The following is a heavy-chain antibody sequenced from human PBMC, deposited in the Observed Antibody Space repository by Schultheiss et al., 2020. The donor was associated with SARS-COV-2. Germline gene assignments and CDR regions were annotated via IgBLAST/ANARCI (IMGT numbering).Heavy chain of an antibody. CDR1: GFPFSSSW. Sequence: GGSLRLSCAASGFPFSSSWVNWVRQAPGKGLDWVANISPDESEKYYVDSVKGRFTISRDNAKNSLYLQMNSLTTEDTAVYYCARGHEYYYGSGISYYYYGMDVWGQGTTVTVSS. CDR2: ISPDESEK. J-gene: IGHJ6*02. CDR3: ARGHEYYYGSGISYYYYGMDV. V-gene: IGHV3-7*01. D-gene: IGHD3-10*01.